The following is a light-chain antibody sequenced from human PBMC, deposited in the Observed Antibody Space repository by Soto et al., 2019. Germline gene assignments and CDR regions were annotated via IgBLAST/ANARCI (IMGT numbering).Light chain of an antibody. J-gene: IGKJ1*01. V-gene: IGKV3-20*01. CDR2: GIS. CDR1: QTVSSIY. Sequence: IVLTQSPGILSLSPGERATLSCRASQTVSSIYLAWYQQKPGQAPRLLIYGISTRATGIPDRFSGSGSGTDFTLTISRLEPEDFAVYYCEQYGSSPRTFGQGTKVDI. CDR3: EQYGSSPRT.